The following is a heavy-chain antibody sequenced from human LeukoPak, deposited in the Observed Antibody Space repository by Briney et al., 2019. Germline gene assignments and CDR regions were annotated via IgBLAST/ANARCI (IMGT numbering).Heavy chain of an antibody. CDR1: GYTFTGYY. CDR2: INPNSGGT. V-gene: IGHV1-2*06. CDR3: ARGFPHCSSTSCYTRGNWFDP. Sequence: ASVKVSCKASGYTFTGYYMHWVRQAPGQGLEWMGRINPNSGGTNYAQKFQGRVTMTRDTSTSTAYMELSRLRSDDTAVYYCARGFPHCSSTSCYTRGNWFDPWGQGTLVTVSS. D-gene: IGHD2-2*02. J-gene: IGHJ5*02.